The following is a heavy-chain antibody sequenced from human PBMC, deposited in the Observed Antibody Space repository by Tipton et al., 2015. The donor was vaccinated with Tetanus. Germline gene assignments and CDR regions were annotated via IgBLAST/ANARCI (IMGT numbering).Heavy chain of an antibody. D-gene: IGHD2-21*01. CDR3: ARHVVQGAPRWFDP. CDR2: IWYDGSA. CDR1: GGSVSNSDYY. V-gene: IGHV4-39*01. Sequence: LSLTCTVSGGSVSNSDYYWGWIRQSPGKGLEWIGSIWYDGSAYYNPSLKSRVTISVDTSKNQFSLKVRSVTAADTAVYACARHVVQGAPRWFDPWGQGTQVTVSS. J-gene: IGHJ5*02.